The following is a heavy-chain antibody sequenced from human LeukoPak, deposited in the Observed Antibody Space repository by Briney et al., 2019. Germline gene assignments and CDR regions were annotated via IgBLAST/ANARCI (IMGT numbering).Heavy chain of an antibody. D-gene: IGHD2/OR15-2a*01. J-gene: IGHJ4*02. CDR3: ARGRSVRGKRILDY. CDR1: GYTFTSYD. V-gene: IGHV1-8*01. Sequence: ASVKVSCKASGYTFTSYDINWVRQATGQGLEWMGWMNPNSGNTGYAQKFQGRVTMTRNTSISTAYMELSSLRSEDTAVYYCARGRSVRGKRILDYWGQGTLVTVSS. CDR2: MNPNSGNT.